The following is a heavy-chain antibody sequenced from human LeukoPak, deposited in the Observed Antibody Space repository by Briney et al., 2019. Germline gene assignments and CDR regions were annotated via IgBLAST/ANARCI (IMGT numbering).Heavy chain of an antibody. CDR2: ISSSSSYI. CDR3: ARDLEYLLDWFDP. J-gene: IGHJ5*02. D-gene: IGHD3-3*01. Sequence: GGSLRLSCAASGFTFSSYSMNWVRQAPGKGLEWVSSISSSSSYIYYADSVKGRFTISRDNAKNPLYLQMNSLRAEDTAVYYCARDLEYLLDWFDPWGQGTLVTVSS. V-gene: IGHV3-21*01. CDR1: GFTFSSYS.